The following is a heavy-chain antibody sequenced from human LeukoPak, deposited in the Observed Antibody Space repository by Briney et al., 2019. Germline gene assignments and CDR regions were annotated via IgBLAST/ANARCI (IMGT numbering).Heavy chain of an antibody. J-gene: IGHJ4*02. Sequence: GESLKISCKGSGYSFTSYWIGWVRQMAGKGLEWMGIIYPGDSDTRYSPSFQGQVTISADRSISTAYLQWNSLKASDTAMYYCTLYSSGWYIDYWGQGTLVTVSS. CDR3: TLYSSGWYIDY. CDR1: GYSFTSYW. V-gene: IGHV5-51*01. D-gene: IGHD6-19*01. CDR2: IYPGDSDT.